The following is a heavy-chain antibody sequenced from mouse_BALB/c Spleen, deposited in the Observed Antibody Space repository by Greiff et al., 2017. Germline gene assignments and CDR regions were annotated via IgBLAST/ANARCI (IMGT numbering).Heavy chain of an antibody. CDR2: ISYSGST. D-gene: IGHD2-3*01. J-gene: IGHJ2*01. V-gene: IGHV3-2*02. Sequence: EVMLVESGPGLVKPSQSLSLTCTVTGYSITSDYAWNWIRQFPGNKLEWMGYISYSGSTSYNPSLKSRISITRDTSKNQFFLQLNSVTTEDTATYYCARSGDGYYQYYFDYWGQGTTLTVSS. CDR3: ARSGDGYYQYYFDY. CDR1: GYSITSDYA.